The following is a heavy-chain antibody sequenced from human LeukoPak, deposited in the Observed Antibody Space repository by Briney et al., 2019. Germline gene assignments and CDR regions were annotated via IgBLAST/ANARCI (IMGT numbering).Heavy chain of an antibody. CDR1: GVTFGDYA. Sequence: PGGSLRLSCTASGVTFGDYAMRWFHQAPGKGLEWVGLIRSKLYGGAIAYAASVRGRFPISRDDPKSIDKLQMTALKTDETVVNFCGGDQWGCDPHGYYYYCMDVWGKGTTVTVSS. D-gene: IGHD1-26*01. V-gene: IGHV3-49*03. CDR3: GGDQWGCDPHGYYYYCMDV. J-gene: IGHJ6*03. CDR2: IRSKLYGGAI.